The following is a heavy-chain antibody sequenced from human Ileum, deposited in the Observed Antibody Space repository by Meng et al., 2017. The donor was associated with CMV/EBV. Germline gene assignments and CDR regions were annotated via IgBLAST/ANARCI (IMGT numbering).Heavy chain of an antibody. CDR2: ISAYNGNT. CDR3: ARDGVSSTSSWYNY. J-gene: IGHJ4*02. D-gene: IGHD6-13*01. Sequence: SVNVSCKASGYTFTSYGISWVRQAPGQGLEWMGWISAYNGNTNYAQKLQGRVTMTTDTSTSTAYMELRSLRSDDTAVYYCARDGVSSTSSWYNYWGQGTLVTVSS. CDR1: GYTFTSYG. V-gene: IGHV1-18*01.